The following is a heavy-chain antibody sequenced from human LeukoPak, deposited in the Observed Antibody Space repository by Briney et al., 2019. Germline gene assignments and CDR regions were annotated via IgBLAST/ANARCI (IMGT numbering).Heavy chain of an antibody. CDR2: ISHGSTKI. V-gene: IGHV3-48*01. J-gene: IGHJ4*02. Sequence: GGSLRLSCAASGFTFRSYSMNWVRQAPGKGLEWSSYISHGSTKIFYEDFVEGRFPVSRDDAKNALYLQMNSLRVEDTAVYYCARDPGYSYAMDSWGQGTLVIVSS. D-gene: IGHD5-18*01. CDR1: GFTFRSYS. CDR3: ARDPGYSYAMDS.